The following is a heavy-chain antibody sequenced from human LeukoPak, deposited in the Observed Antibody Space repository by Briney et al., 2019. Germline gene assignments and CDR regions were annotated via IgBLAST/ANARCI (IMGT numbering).Heavy chain of an antibody. CDR1: GYTFTSYD. J-gene: IGHJ4*02. CDR2: MNPNSGNT. Sequence: GASVKVSCKASGYTFTSYDINWVRQATGQGLEWMGWMNPNSGNTGYAQKFQGRVTMTRNTSISTAYMELSSLRSEDTAVYYCARGRPKYYSGSGSYMDFDYWGQGTLVTVSS. D-gene: IGHD3-10*01. V-gene: IGHV1-8*01. CDR3: ARGRPKYYSGSGSYMDFDY.